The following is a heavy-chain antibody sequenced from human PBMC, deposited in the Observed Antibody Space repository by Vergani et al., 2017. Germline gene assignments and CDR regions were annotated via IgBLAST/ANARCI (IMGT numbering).Heavy chain of an antibody. V-gene: IGHV4-59*08. CDR1: GGSISSYY. D-gene: IGHD6-25*01. J-gene: IGHJ4*02. CDR2: IYYSGST. Sequence: QVQLQESGPGLVKPSETLSLTCTVSGGSISSYYWSWIRQPPGKGLEWIGYIYYSGSTNYNPSLKSRVTISVDTSKNQFSLKLSSVTAADTAVYYCAKVEGQRLAHFDYWGQGTLVTVSS. CDR3: AKVEGQRLAHFDY.